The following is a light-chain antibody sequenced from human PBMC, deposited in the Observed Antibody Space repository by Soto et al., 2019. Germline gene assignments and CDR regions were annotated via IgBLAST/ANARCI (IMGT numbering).Light chain of an antibody. CDR1: HIFSSS. CDR3: HQYGRATRT. V-gene: IGKV3-20*01. CDR2: GSS. Sequence: VMSPSPATPSVTPGERATLCCRASHIFSSSLAWCQRKPGQAPRLVMYGSSSRANGSPDRLSGSGSATDFTRTISRRDPDYCEAYYWHQYGRATRTFGQGTKVDIK. J-gene: IGKJ1*01.